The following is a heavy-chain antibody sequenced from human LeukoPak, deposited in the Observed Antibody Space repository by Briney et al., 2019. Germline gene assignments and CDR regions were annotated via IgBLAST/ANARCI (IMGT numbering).Heavy chain of an antibody. CDR2: IHYSGIT. V-gene: IGHV4-59*08. Sequence: SETLSLTCTVSGGSISSYYWSWIRQSTGKGLEWIGYIHYSGITNYNPSLKSRVTISIDTSKNQFSLKLSSVTAADTAVYYCASQTHTYYDILTGYPKAPYFDYWGQGTLVTVSS. CDR3: ASQTHTYYDILTGYPKAPYFDY. CDR1: GGSISSYY. J-gene: IGHJ4*02. D-gene: IGHD3-9*01.